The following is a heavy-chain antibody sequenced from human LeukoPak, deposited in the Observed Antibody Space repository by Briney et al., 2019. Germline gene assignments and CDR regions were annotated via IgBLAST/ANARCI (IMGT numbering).Heavy chain of an antibody. J-gene: IGHJ4*02. CDR3: AQMVRGVNADY. D-gene: IGHD3-10*01. V-gene: IGHV3-30*04. Sequence: GGSLRLSCAASGFTFSSYAMHWVRQAPGKGLEWVAVISYDGSNKYYADSVKGRFTISRGNSKNTLYLQMNSLRAEDTAVYYCAQMVRGVNADYWGQGTLVTVSS. CDR1: GFTFSSYA. CDR2: ISYDGSNK.